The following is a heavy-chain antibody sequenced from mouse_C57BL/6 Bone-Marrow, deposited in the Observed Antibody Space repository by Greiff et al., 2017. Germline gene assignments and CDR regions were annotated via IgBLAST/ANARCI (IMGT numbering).Heavy chain of an antibody. CDR2: INPSSGYT. Sequence: QVHVKQSGAELARPGASVKMSCKASGYTFTSYTMHWVKQRPGQGLEWIGYINPSSGYTKYNQKFKDKATLTADKSSSTAYMQLRSLTSEDSAVYYCARWGYYGSSTVLDYWGQGTTLTVSS. CDR1: GYTFTSYT. J-gene: IGHJ2*01. V-gene: IGHV1-4*01. D-gene: IGHD1-1*01. CDR3: ARWGYYGSSTVLDY.